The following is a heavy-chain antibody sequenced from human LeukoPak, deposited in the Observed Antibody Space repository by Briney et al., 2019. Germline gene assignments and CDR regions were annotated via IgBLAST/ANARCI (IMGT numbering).Heavy chain of an antibody. D-gene: IGHD5-12*01. CDR3: ARVEASGYDYGAFDY. Sequence: GGSLRLSCAASGFTFDDYGMSWVRQAPGKGLEWVSGINWNSGSTGYADSVKGRFTISRDNAKNSLYLQMSSLRADDTAVYYCARVEASGYDYGAFDYWGQGTLVTVSS. CDR1: GFTFDDYG. J-gene: IGHJ4*02. CDR2: INWNSGST. V-gene: IGHV3-20*04.